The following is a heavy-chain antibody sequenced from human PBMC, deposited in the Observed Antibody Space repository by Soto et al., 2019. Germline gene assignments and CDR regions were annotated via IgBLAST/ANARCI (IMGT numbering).Heavy chain of an antibody. D-gene: IGHD7-27*01. CDR3: AKDLGSRDGGMDV. J-gene: IGHJ6*02. V-gene: IGHV3-23*01. CDR1: GFTFSSYA. Sequence: PGGSLRLSCAASGFTFSSYAMSWVRQAPGKGLEWVSIISDSGGSTNYADSVKGRFTISRDNSKNTLYLQMNSLRAEDTAVYYCAKDLGSRDGGMDVWGQGTTVTVSS. CDR2: ISDSGGST.